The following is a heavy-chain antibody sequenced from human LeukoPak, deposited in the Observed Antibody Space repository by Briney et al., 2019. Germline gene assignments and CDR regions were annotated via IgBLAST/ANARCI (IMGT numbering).Heavy chain of an antibody. CDR1: GGSISSGSYY. CDR2: IYTSGST. Sequence: PSETLSLTCTVSGGSISSGSYYWSWIRQPAGKGLEWIGRIYTSGSTNYNPSLKSRVTISVDTSKNQFSLKLSSVTATDTAVYYCARVGRWDGYKNDFDYWGQGTLVTVSS. CDR3: ARVGRWDGYKNDFDY. D-gene: IGHD5-24*01. V-gene: IGHV4-61*02. J-gene: IGHJ4*02.